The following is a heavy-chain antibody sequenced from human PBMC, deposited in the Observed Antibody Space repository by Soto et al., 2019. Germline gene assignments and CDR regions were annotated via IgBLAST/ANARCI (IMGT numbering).Heavy chain of an antibody. CDR3: AKKGSPSGDHANWYFDL. D-gene: IGHD7-27*01. CDR2: IVGSGTSA. Sequence: GGSLRLSCAASGFTFSDYYMSWIRQGPGKGLEWISTIVGSGTSAYYADSVKGRFTISRDNSKNTLYLQMDSLSDDDTAVYFCAKKGSPSGDHANWYFDLWGRGTLVTVSS. J-gene: IGHJ2*01. V-gene: IGHV3-23*01. CDR1: GFTFSDYY.